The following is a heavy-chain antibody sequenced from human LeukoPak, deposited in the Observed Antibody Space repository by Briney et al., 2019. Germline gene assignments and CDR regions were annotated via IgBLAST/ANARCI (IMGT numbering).Heavy chain of an antibody. V-gene: IGHV3-7*01. Sequence: GGSLRLSCAASGFTFSSYWMSWVRQAPGKGLEWVANIKQDGSEKYYVDSVKGRFTISGDNAKNSLYLQMNSLRAEDTAVYYCARDAEELEPPVWGQGTLVTVSS. CDR3: ARDAEELEPPV. D-gene: IGHD1-1*01. CDR2: IKQDGSEK. CDR1: GFTFSSYW. J-gene: IGHJ4*02.